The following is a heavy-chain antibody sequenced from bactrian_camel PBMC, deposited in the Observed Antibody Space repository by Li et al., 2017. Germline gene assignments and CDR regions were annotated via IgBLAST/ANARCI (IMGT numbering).Heavy chain of an antibody. CDR1: GDHRMV. D-gene: IGHD2*01. J-gene: IGHJ7*01. CDR2: LGDDGST. V-gene: IGHV3S55*01. Sequence: LVESGGGSAQTGGSLTLSCVVSGDHRMVAWFRQGPGTKREGVAGLGDDGSTSYAAFAEGRFTISHNNANDTLYLVMNNLKPDDTAMYYCAAVESGIIESTYCSGRVRGPSYGMDYWGKGTQVTVS.